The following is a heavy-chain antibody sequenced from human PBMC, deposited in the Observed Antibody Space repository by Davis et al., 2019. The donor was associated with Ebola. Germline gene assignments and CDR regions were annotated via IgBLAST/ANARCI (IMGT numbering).Heavy chain of an antibody. CDR3: ARDAWLRKNWFDP. J-gene: IGHJ5*02. V-gene: IGHV1-69*13. Sequence: SVKVSCKASGGTFSSYAISWVRQTPGQGLEWMGGIIPIFGTANYAQKFQGRVTITADESTSTAYMELRSLRSDDTAVYYCARDAWLRKNWFDPWGQGTLVTVSS. CDR2: IIPIFGTA. CDR1: GGTFSSYA. D-gene: IGHD5-12*01.